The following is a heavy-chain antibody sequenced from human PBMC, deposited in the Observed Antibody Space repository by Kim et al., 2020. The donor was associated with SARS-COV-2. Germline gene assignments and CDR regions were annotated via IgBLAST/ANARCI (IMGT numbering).Heavy chain of an antibody. J-gene: IGHJ4*02. V-gene: IGHV3-21*01. CDR1: GFTFSSYS. D-gene: IGHD3-10*02. CDR2: ISSSSSYI. CDR3: ARDMFGRQNPPACDY. Sequence: GGSLRLSCAASGFTFSSYSMIWVRQAPGKGLEWVSSISSSSSYIYYADSVKGRFTISRDNAKNSLYLQMDSLRAEDTAVYYCARDMFGRQNPPACDYWGQGTLVTVSS.